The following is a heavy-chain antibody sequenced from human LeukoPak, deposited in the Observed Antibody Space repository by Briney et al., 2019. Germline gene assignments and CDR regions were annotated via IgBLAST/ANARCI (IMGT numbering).Heavy chain of an antibody. CDR2: IRNNGDST. CDR3: AKGAVPYYYIMDV. CDR1: GFTFSNYA. J-gene: IGHJ6*02. Sequence: GGSLRLSCTASGFTFSNYAMSWVRQAPGKGLEWVSGIRNNGDSTYHADSVKGRFTISRDNSKNTLYLQMNNLRAEDTARYYCAKGAVPYYYIMDVWGQGTTVTVSS. V-gene: IGHV3-23*01. D-gene: IGHD3-16*01.